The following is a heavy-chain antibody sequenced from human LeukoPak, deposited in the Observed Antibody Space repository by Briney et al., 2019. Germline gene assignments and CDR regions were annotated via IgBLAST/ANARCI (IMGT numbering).Heavy chain of an antibody. Sequence: SESLSLTCVLDAGSFIGYSSSWSSQPPKECRGWDGKIIHVGSATYTPTAQSRLTVAVDTSKNKFCLELSSVRAADTAVYYCDRGRNDASHYYYPWCFYYMDVWGKGTTVTVSS. D-gene: IGHD3-16*01. CDR2: IIHVGSA. V-gene: IGHV4-34*01. CDR3: DRGRNDASHYYYPWCFYYMDV. J-gene: IGHJ6*03. CDR1: AGSFIGYS.